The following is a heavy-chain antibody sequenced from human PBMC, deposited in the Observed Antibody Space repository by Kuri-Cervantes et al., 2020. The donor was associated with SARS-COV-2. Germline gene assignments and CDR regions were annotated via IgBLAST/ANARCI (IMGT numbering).Heavy chain of an antibody. J-gene: IGHJ4*02. Sequence: GESLKISCAASGFTFSDYYMDWVRQAPGKGLEWVVRMRKKVNNYSTEYAASVKGRFTISRHESQNSLDLQMNSLKTEDTAVYYCARDLGNGDYFMGDWGQGTLVTVSS. D-gene: IGHD4-17*01. V-gene: IGHV3-72*01. CDR3: ARDLGNGDYFMGD. CDR1: GFTFSDYY. CDR2: MRKKVNNYST.